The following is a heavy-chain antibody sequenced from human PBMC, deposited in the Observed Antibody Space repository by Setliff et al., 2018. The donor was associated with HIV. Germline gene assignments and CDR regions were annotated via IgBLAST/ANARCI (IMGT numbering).Heavy chain of an antibody. D-gene: IGHD4-17*01. CDR1: GYTFTDYG. CDR3: ARDDYANTDLDY. Sequence: GASVKVSCKASGYTFTDYGINWVRQAPGQGLEWMGWINTDSGNPTYARGFAGRFVFSFDTSVSTAYLQITSLKAEDTAVYFSARDDYANTDLDYWGPGTLVTVSS. V-gene: IGHV7-4-1*02. CDR2: INTDSGNP. J-gene: IGHJ4*02.